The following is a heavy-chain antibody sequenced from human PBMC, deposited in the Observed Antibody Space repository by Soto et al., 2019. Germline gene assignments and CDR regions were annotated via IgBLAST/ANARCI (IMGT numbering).Heavy chain of an antibody. D-gene: IGHD2-15*01. Sequence: GGSLRLSCAASGFTFSSYAMSWVRQAPGKGLEWVSAISGSGGSTYYADSVKGRFTISRDNSKNTLYLQMNSLRAEDTAVYYCAKEFGSCSGGSCYTTPFDYWGQGTLVTVSS. CDR1: GFTFSSYA. J-gene: IGHJ4*02. CDR2: ISGSGGST. CDR3: AKEFGSCSGGSCYTTPFDY. V-gene: IGHV3-23*01.